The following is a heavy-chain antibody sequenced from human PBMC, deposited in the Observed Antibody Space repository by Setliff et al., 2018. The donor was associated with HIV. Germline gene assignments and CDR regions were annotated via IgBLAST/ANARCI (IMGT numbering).Heavy chain of an antibody. D-gene: IGHD2-2*03. CDR2: INPNSDGT. V-gene: IGHV1-2*04. CDR3: ARGMDYFCYMDG. CDR1: GYSFTDYY. Sequence: ASVKVSCKASGYSFTDYYIHWVRQAPGQGLEWMGWINPNSDGTNYAQKFQGWIISTRDTSISTAYMELSRLRSDGTAVYYCARGMDYFCYMDGGGKGTTCTGSS. J-gene: IGHJ6*03.